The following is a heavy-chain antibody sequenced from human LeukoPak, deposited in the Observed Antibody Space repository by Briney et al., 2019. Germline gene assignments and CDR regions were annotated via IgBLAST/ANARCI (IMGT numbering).Heavy chain of an antibody. V-gene: IGHV1-69*04. D-gene: IGHD5-24*01. CDR3: ARDPRDGYNYSY. Sequence: SVKVSCKASGGTFSSYAISWVRQAPGQGLEWMGRIIPILGIANYAQKFQGRVTITADKSTSTAYTELSSLRSEDTAVYYCARDPRDGYNYSYWGQGTLVTVSS. J-gene: IGHJ4*02. CDR2: IIPILGIA. CDR1: GGTFSSYA.